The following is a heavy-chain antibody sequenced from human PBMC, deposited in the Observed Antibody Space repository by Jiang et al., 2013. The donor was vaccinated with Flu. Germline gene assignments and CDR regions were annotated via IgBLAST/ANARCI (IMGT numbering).Heavy chain of an antibody. Sequence: GAEVKKPGASVKVSCTTSGYTFTDFPIAWVRQAPGQGLKWLGWISAYNGNTNYAQKLHGRVTMTTDTSXSTAYMELRSLGSDDTAVYYCARDDGWSYGMDVWGQGTTVTVSS. CDR2: ISAYNGNT. V-gene: IGHV1-18*01. D-gene: IGHD2-15*01. CDR3: ARDDGWSYGMDV. CDR1: GYTFTDFP. J-gene: IGHJ6*02.